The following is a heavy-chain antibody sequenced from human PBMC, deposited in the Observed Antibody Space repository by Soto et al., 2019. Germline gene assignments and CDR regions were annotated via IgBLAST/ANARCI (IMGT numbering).Heavy chain of an antibody. CDR1: GFTFIDTW. CDR2: LTDSGGST. J-gene: IGHJ4*02. D-gene: IGHD3-22*01. Sequence: GGSLRLSCAASGFTFIDTWMNWVRQAPGKGLEWVSALTDSGGSTYYADSVKGRFTISRDNSKNTLFLQMNSLRAEDTAVYYCAKKSSGNSYFYFDYWGQGALVTVS. V-gene: IGHV3-23*01. CDR3: AKKSSGNSYFYFDY.